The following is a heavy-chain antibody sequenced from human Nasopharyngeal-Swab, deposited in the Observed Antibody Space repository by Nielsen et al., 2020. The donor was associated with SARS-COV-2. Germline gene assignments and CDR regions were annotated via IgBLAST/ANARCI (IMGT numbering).Heavy chain of an antibody. J-gene: IGHJ4*02. V-gene: IGHV3-30*04. D-gene: IGHD3-22*01. Sequence: LSLTCAASGFPFSSYAMHWVRQAPGKGLEWVAVISYDGSNKYYADSVKGRFTISRDNSKNTLYLQMNSLRAEDTAVYYCARDRSGYFLDYWGQGTLVTVSS. CDR3: ARDRSGYFLDY. CDR2: ISYDGSNK. CDR1: GFPFSSYA.